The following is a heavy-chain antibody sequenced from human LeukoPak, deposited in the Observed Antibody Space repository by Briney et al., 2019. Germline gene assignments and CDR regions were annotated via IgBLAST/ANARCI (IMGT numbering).Heavy chain of an antibody. CDR3: ARPLRNIAAAVYYFDY. D-gene: IGHD6-13*01. J-gene: IGHJ4*02. Sequence: GESLKISCKGSGYSFTNYWIGWVRQMPGKGLEWMGIIYPGDSDTRYSPSFQGQVTISADKSISTAYLQWSSLKASDTAMYYCARPLRNIAAAVYYFDYWGQGTLVTVSS. CDR1: GYSFTNYW. V-gene: IGHV5-51*01. CDR2: IYPGDSDT.